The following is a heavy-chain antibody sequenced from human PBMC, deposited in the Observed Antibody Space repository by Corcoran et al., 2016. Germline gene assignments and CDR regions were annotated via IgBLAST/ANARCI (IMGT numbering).Heavy chain of an antibody. CDR2: ISAYNGNT. J-gene: IGHJ5*02. Sequence: QVQLVQSGAEVKKPGASVKVSCKASGYTFTSYGISWVRQAPGQGLEWVGWISAYNGNTNYAQKLQGRVTMTTDTSTSTAYMELRSLRSDDTAVDYCAREGAWDYVWGSYRTNWFDPWGQGTLVTVSS. CDR3: AREGAWDYVWGSYRTNWFDP. D-gene: IGHD3-16*02. V-gene: IGHV1-18*01. CDR1: GYTFTSYG.